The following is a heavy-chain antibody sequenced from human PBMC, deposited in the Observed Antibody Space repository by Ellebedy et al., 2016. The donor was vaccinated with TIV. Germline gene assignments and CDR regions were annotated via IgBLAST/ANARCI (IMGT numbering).Heavy chain of an antibody. Sequence: SETLSLXCTVSGGSISSYYWSWIRQPAGKGLEWIGRIYTSGSTNYNPSLKSRVTMSVDTSKNQFSLKLSSVTAADTAVYYCARESSSYYDFWSGYSDAFDIWGQGTMVTVSS. CDR2: IYTSGST. V-gene: IGHV4-4*07. CDR3: ARESSSYYDFWSGYSDAFDI. J-gene: IGHJ3*02. D-gene: IGHD3-3*01. CDR1: GGSISSYY.